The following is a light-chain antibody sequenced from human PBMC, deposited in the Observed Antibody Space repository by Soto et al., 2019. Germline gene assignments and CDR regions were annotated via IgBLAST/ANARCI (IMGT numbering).Light chain of an antibody. CDR2: AAS. CDR3: HQSFSVPYT. J-gene: IGKJ2*01. Sequence: DIQMTQSPSSLSAPVGDRVIITCRARRSIGTNLNWYQQKPGRAPKLLVFAASTLQYGVPSRFSGSGSGTDFTLTISSLQPEDFAIYSCHQSFSVPYTFGQGTRLE. CDR1: RSIGTN. V-gene: IGKV1-39*01.